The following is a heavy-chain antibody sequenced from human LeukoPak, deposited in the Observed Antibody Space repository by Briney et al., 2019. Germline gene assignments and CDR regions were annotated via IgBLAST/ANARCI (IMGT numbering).Heavy chain of an antibody. CDR3: ARGHCSSTSCRSLDY. J-gene: IGHJ4*02. Sequence: ASVKVSCKASGYTFTGYYMRWVRQAPGQGLEWMGWINPNSGGTNYAQKFQGRVTMTRDTSISTAYMELSRLRSDDTAVYYCARGHCSSTSCRSLDYWAREPWSPSPQ. CDR2: INPNSGGT. CDR1: GYTFTGYY. V-gene: IGHV1-2*02. D-gene: IGHD2-2*01.